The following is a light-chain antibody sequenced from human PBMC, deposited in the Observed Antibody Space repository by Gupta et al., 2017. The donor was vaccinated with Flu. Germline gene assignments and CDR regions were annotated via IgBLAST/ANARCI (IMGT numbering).Light chain of an antibody. CDR3: QQYNNYSGT. CDR2: KAS. CDR1: QSISNW. Sequence: PSTLSASVGDRVTITCRASQSISNWLAWYQKKPGKAPKVLIYKASSLPSGVPSRFSGSGSGTEFTLTISSLQPDDFATYYGQQYNNYSGTFGQGTEVEIK. V-gene: IGKV1-5*03. J-gene: IGKJ1*01.